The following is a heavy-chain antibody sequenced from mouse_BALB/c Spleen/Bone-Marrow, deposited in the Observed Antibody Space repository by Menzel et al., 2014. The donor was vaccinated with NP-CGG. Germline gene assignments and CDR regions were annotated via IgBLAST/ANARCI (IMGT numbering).Heavy chain of an antibody. Sequence: EVQLQQSGAELVKPGASVKLSCTASGFYIKDTYMHWVKQRPEQGLEWIGRIDPANGNTKYDPKFQGKATITADTSSNTAYLQLSSLTSEDTAVYYCANYYYGYYFDSWGQGTTLTVSS. V-gene: IGHV14-3*02. CDR3: ANYYYGYYFDS. CDR2: IDPANGNT. J-gene: IGHJ2*01. CDR1: GFYIKDTY. D-gene: IGHD1-1*01.